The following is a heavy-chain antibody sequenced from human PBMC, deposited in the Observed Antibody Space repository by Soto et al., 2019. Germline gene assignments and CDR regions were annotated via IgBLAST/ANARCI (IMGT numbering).Heavy chain of an antibody. V-gene: IGHV3-7*03. Sequence: VGSLILSCLFSVFTCISDLMCLFLQTAGKGLEWVATIKAGGTEKYYVDSVKGRFTFYRDNAKTSVYLEMNSLRAEDTAVYYCVTDVSGHHANGELWGQGHTVNVSS. CDR3: VTDVSGHHANGEL. J-gene: IGHJ6*02. CDR1: VFTCISDL. D-gene: IGHD1-7*01. CDR2: IKAGGTEK.